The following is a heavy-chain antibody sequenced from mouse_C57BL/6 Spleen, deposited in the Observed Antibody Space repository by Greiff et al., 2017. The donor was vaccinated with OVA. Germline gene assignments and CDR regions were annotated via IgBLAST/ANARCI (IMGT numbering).Heavy chain of an antibody. D-gene: IGHD4-1*01. V-gene: IGHV1-50*01. CDR2: IDPSDSYT. CDR1: GYTFTSYW. J-gene: IGHJ4*01. Sequence: QVQLQQPGAELVKPGASVKLSCKASGYTFTSYWMQWVKQRPGQGLEWIGEIDPSDSYTNYNQKFKGKATLTVDTSSSTAYMQLSSLTSEDSAVYYCARWEAMDYWGQGTSVTVSS. CDR3: ARWEAMDY.